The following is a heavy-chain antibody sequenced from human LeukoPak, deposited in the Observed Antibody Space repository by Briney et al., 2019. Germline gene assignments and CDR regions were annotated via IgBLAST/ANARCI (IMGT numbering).Heavy chain of an antibody. CDR3: ARHRDYDYVWGSYRLGPPYNY. CDR2: IYYSGST. J-gene: IGHJ4*02. V-gene: IGHV4-38-2*02. Sequence: SETLSLTCTVSGYSISSGYYWGWIRQPPGKGLEWIGSIYYSGSTYYNPSLKSRVTISVDTSKNQFSLKLSSVTAADTAVYYCARHRDYDYVWGSYRLGPPYNYWGQGTLVTVSS. CDR1: GYSISSGYY. D-gene: IGHD3-16*02.